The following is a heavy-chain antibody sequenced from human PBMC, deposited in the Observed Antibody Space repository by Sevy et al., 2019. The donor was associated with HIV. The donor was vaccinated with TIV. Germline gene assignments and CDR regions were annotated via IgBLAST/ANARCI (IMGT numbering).Heavy chain of an antibody. J-gene: IGHJ3*02. CDR2: ICTSGST. D-gene: IGHD3-10*01. Sequence: SETLSLTCTVSGGSISSYYWSWIRQPAGKGLEWIGRICTSGSTNYNPSLKSRVTMSVDTSKNQFSLKLTSVTAADTAVYYCARGELRGIIRTYAFDIWGHGTMVTVSS. CDR1: GGSISSYY. V-gene: IGHV4-4*07. CDR3: ARGELRGIIRTYAFDI.